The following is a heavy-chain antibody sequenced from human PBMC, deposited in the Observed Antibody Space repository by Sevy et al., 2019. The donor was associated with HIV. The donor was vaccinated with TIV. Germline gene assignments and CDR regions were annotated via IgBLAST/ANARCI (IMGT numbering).Heavy chain of an antibody. V-gene: IGHV3-15*01. CDR1: GFTFSNAW. J-gene: IGHJ4*02. D-gene: IGHD6-6*01. Sequence: GGSLRLSCAASGFTFSNAWMSWVRQAPGKGLEWVGRIKGKIYDGTIDYAAPVKGRFSISRDNSKNTLYLQMNSLKTEDTAVYYCTTASRSQEDYYNYWGQGTLVTVSS. CDR3: TTASRSQEDYYNY. CDR2: IKGKIYDGTI.